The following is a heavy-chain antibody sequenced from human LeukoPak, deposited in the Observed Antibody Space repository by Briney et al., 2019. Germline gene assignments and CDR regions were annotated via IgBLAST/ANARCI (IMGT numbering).Heavy chain of an antibody. CDR3: ARIIAAAGTPPSYYYYGMDV. V-gene: IGHV1-2*06. D-gene: IGHD6-13*01. CDR2: INPNSGGT. J-gene: IGHJ6*02. Sequence: ASVKVSCKASRYTFTGYYMHWVRQAPGQGLEWMGRINPNSGGTNYAQKFQGRVTMTRDTSISTAYMELSRLRSDDTAVYYCARIIAAAGTPPSYYYYGMDVWGQGTTVTVSS. CDR1: RYTFTGYY.